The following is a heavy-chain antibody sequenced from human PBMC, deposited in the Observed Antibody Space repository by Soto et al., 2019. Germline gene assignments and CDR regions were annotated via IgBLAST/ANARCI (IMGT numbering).Heavy chain of an antibody. CDR2: ISSSGSTI. D-gene: IGHD2-15*01. Sequence: PGGSLRLSCAASGFTFSSYSMNWVRQAPGKGLEWVSYISSSGSTINYADSVKGRFTVSRDNAKNSLYLQMNSLRDEDTAVYYCARERCSGGTCYYSYDAFDIWGQGTLVTVSS. J-gene: IGHJ3*02. CDR1: GFTFSSYS. CDR3: ARERCSGGTCYYSYDAFDI. V-gene: IGHV3-48*02.